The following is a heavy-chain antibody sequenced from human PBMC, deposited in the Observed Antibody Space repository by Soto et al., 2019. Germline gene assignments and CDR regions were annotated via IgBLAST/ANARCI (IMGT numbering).Heavy chain of an antibody. D-gene: IGHD6-19*01. Sequence: QVQLVQSGAEVKKPGSSVKVSCKASGGTFSSYTISWVRQAPGQGLEWMGRIFPFLGAANYAQKFQGRVTITADKSTSTAYMGLSSLRSEDTAVYFCARTNSNSSGWYHFDYWGQGTLVTVSS. V-gene: IGHV1-69*08. J-gene: IGHJ4*02. CDR2: IFPFLGAA. CDR3: ARTNSNSSGWYHFDY. CDR1: GGTFSSYT.